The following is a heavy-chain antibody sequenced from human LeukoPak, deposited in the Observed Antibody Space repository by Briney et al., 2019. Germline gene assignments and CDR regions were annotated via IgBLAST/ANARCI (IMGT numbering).Heavy chain of an antibody. Sequence: PGRSLRLSCAASGFTFDDYAMHWVRQAPGKGLEWVSGISWNSGSIGYADSVKGRSTISRDNAKNSLYLQMNSLRAEDTALYYCAKVTEYYYGSGSFDYWGQGTLVTVSS. D-gene: IGHD3-10*01. V-gene: IGHV3-9*01. CDR1: GFTFDDYA. CDR2: ISWNSGSI. J-gene: IGHJ4*02. CDR3: AKVTEYYYGSGSFDY.